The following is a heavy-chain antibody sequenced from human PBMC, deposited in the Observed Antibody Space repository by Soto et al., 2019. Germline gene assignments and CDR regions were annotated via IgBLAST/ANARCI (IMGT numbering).Heavy chain of an antibody. CDR1: GFSLTTSGVG. V-gene: IGHV2-5*02. J-gene: IGHJ4*02. D-gene: IGHD3-3*01. Sequence: QITLNESGPTVVRPTESLTLTCRFSGFSLTTSGVGVGWIRQSPGKAPEWLALIYWDDDKRHSASLKSRLTITKDTAKNQVVLTVSDLDPTDTATYYCAHRVLRTVFGLVTTTAIYFDFWGPGTPVAVSS. CDR2: IYWDDDK. CDR3: AHRVLRTVFGLVTTTAIYFDF.